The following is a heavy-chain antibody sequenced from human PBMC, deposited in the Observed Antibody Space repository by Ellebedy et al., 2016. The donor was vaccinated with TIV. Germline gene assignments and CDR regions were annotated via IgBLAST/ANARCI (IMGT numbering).Heavy chain of an antibody. CDR2: ISNTGTRR. CDR1: GFSFNSYA. CDR3: AKGRGGGSDSSAPRYYFDY. D-gene: IGHD3-22*01. Sequence: GESLKISCAASGFSFNSYAMTWVRQAPGKGLEWVSTISNTGTRRYYADSVEGRFIISRDNSKRTLFLQMNSLRAEDTAVYYSAKGRGGGSDSSAPRYYFDYWGLGTLVTVSS. J-gene: IGHJ4*02. V-gene: IGHV3-23*01.